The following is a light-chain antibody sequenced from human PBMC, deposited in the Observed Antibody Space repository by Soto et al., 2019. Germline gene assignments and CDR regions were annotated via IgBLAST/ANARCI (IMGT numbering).Light chain of an antibody. CDR3: QQANSFPIT. J-gene: IGKJ5*01. CDR2: EAS. Sequence: DIQMTQSPSSVSASVVDRVTTTRRASQGITNRLAWYQQKTGKAPKLLIYEASSLQSGVPSRIRGSGSGTDFTLTISRLQPEDFSTYYCQQANSFPITFGQGTRLEIK. V-gene: IGKV1D-12*01. CDR1: QGITNR.